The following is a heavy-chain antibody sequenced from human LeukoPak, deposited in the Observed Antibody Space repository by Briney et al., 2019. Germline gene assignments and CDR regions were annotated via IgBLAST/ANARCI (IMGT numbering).Heavy chain of an antibody. D-gene: IGHD1-26*01. Sequence: SGSLSLTCTASGFSISSDYWSWIRQPPGKGLEWIGDIYYSGSTNYNPSLKSRVTISVDTSKNQFSLKLSSVTAADTAVYYCARRGRSGFSGSYFGRTPSAFDIWGQGTMVSVSS. CDR1: GFSISSDY. J-gene: IGHJ3*02. CDR3: ARRGRSGFSGSYFGRTPSAFDI. CDR2: IYYSGST. V-gene: IGHV4-59*08.